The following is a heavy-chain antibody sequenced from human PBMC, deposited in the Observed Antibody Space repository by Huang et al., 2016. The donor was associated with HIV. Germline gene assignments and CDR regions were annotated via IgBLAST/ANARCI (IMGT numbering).Heavy chain of an antibody. D-gene: IGHD3-10*01. J-gene: IGHJ4*02. Sequence: QVLLVESGGGVVQPGKSLRLSCTASGFAFCNNAMHWVRQAPGKGLEWVAVVSFDGSQTYLAASVNDRFTISRDNSKSTLVLQMSSLRPDDTAVYYCASAPARALSYFDNWGQGTLVTVSS. CDR2: VSFDGSQT. V-gene: IGHV3-30*04. CDR3: ASAPARALSYFDN. CDR1: GFAFCNNA.